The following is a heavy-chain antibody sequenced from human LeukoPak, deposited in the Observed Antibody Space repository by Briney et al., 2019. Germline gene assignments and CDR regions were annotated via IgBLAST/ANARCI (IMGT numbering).Heavy chain of an antibody. Sequence: SETLSLTCTVSGGSISSGGYYWSWIRQHPGKGPEWIGYIYYSGNTYYNPSLKSRVTISVDTSKNQFSLKLSSVTAADTAVYYCASGMTTVTSPFDYWGQGTLVTVSS. J-gene: IGHJ4*02. CDR3: ASGMTTVTSPFDY. CDR1: GGSISSGGYY. V-gene: IGHV4-31*03. CDR2: IYYSGNT. D-gene: IGHD4-17*01.